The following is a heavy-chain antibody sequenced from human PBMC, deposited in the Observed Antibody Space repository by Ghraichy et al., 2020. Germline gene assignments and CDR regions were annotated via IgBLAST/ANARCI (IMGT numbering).Heavy chain of an antibody. Sequence: QTLSLTCTFSGFSLSTSGMCVSWIRQPPGKALEWLARIDWDDDKYYSTSLKTRLTISKDTSKNQVVLTMTNMDPVDTATYYCARINGYYYYYGMDVWGQGTTVTVSS. D-gene: IGHD2-8*01. CDR2: IDWDDDK. CDR1: GFSLSTSGMC. J-gene: IGHJ6*02. CDR3: ARINGYYYYYGMDV. V-gene: IGHV2-70*11.